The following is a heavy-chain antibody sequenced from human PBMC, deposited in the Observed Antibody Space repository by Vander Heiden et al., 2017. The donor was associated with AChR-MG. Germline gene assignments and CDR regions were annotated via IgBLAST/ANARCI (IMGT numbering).Heavy chain of an antibody. CDR1: GYSISSGYY. J-gene: IGHJ4*02. D-gene: IGHD2-21*01. Sequence: QVQLQESGPGLVKPSETLSLTCALSGYSISSGYYWGWIRQPPGKGLEWIGSIYHSGSTYYNPSLKSRVTISVDTSKNQFSLKLSSVTAADTAVYYCARDRPVYCGGDCLRGYFDYWGQGTLVTVSS. CDR2: IYHSGST. V-gene: IGHV4-38-2*02. CDR3: ARDRPVYCGGDCLRGYFDY.